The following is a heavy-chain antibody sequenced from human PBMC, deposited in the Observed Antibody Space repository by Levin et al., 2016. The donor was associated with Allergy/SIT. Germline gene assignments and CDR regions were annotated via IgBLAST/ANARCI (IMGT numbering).Heavy chain of an antibody. Sequence: WIRQPPGKGLEWIGEINHSGSTNYNPSLKSRVTISVDTSKNQFSLKLSSVTAADTAVYYCARRPGSGGREYYYGSGSYYNVHYYYGMDVWGQGTTVTVSS. J-gene: IGHJ6*02. CDR3: ARRPGSGGREYYYGSGSYYNVHYYYGMDV. D-gene: IGHD3-10*01. CDR2: INHSGST. V-gene: IGHV4-34*01.